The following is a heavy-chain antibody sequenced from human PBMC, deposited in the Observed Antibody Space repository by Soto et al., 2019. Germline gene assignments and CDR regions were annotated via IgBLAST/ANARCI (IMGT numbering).Heavy chain of an antibody. J-gene: IGHJ5*02. D-gene: IGHD2-15*01. CDR1: GGSISSDASF. CDR2: ISYSGTT. Sequence: SETLSLTCTVSGGSISSDASFWSWVRQLPGKGPEWIAFISYSGTTSYNPSLRSRVTIPADTSKSQFSLNLSSVTAADTAVYYCARGGASSKWFDPWGQGILVTVSS. CDR3: ARGGASSKWFDP. V-gene: IGHV4-31*03.